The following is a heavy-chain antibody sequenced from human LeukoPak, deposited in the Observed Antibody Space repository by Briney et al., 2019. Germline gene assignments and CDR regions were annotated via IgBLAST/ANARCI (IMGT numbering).Heavy chain of an antibody. J-gene: IGHJ3*02. CDR1: GGTFSSYA. V-gene: IGHV1-69*05. CDR3: ARVYNDAFDI. CDR2: IIPIFGTA. D-gene: IGHD1-1*01. Sequence: SVKASCKASGGTFSSYAISWVRQAPGQGLEWMGGIIPIFGTANYAQKFQGRVTITTEESTSTAYMELSSLRSEDTAVYYCARVYNDAFDIWGQGTMVTVSS.